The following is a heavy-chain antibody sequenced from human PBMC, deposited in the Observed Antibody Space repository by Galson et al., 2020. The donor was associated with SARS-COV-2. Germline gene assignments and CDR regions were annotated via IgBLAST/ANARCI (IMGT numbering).Heavy chain of an antibody. CDR2: ISAYNGNT. D-gene: IGHD4-4*01. V-gene: IGHV1-18*04. Sequence: ASVKVSCKASGYTFTSYGISWVRQAPGQGLEWMGWISAYNGNTNYAQKLQGRVTMTTDTSTSTAYMELSSLRSEDTAVYYCARDHPVTTAPSGYYYGMDVWGQGTTVTVSS. J-gene: IGHJ6*02. CDR3: ARDHPVTTAPSGYYYGMDV. CDR1: GYTFTSYG.